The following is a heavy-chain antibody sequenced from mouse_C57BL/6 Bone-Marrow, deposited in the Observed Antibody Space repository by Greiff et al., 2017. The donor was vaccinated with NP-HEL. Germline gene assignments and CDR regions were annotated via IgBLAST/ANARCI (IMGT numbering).Heavy chain of an antibody. CDR1: EYEFPSHD. CDR3: ARHGGPALLRYWYFDV. CDR2: INSDGGST. D-gene: IGHD1-1*01. Sequence: DVHLVESGGGLVQPGESLKLSCESNEYEFPSHDMSWVRKTPEKRLELVAAINSDGGSTYYPDTMERRFIISRDNTKKTLYLQMSSLRSEDTALYYCARHGGPALLRYWYFDVWGTGTTVTVSS. J-gene: IGHJ1*03. V-gene: IGHV5-2*01.